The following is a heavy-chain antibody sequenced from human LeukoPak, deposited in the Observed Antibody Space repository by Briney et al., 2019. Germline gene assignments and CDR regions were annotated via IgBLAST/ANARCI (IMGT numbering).Heavy chain of an antibody. CDR1: GYTFTGYY. Sequence: GASVKVSCKASGYTFTGYYMHWVRQAPGQGLEWMGWINPNSGGTNYAQKFQGRVTMTRDTSISTAYMELSRLRSDDTAVYYCASQPHPDGTVVTAIGFDYWGQGTLVTVSS. CDR3: ASQPHPDGTVVTAIGFDY. CDR2: INPNSGGT. V-gene: IGHV1-2*02. J-gene: IGHJ4*02. D-gene: IGHD2-21*02.